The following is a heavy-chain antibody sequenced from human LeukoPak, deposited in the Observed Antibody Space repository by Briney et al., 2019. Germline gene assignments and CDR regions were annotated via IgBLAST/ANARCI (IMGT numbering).Heavy chain of an antibody. V-gene: IGHV4-59*01. D-gene: IGHD3-22*01. CDR3: ARGGLENGYHSDDGFDI. CDR2: IYYSGST. J-gene: IGHJ3*02. CDR1: GGSISGYY. Sequence: SETLSLTCTVSGGSISGYYWSWIRQPPGKGLEWIGYIYYSGSTKYNPSLKSRVTMSVDTSRNQFSLKLSSVTAADTAVYYCARGGLENGYHSDDGFDIWGQGTMVTVSS.